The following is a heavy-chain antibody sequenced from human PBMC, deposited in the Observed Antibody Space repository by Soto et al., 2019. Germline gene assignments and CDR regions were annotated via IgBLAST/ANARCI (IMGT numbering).Heavy chain of an antibody. CDR2: IIPMFGIT. D-gene: IGHD3-16*01. CDR1: GATFSSST. J-gene: IGHJ4*02. Sequence: QVQLVQSGADVKKPGSSVKVSCKASGATFSSSTFTWVRQAPGQGLEWMGRIIPMFGITNSAQKFQGRLGITADESMNTVFMDMSSLRSDDTAIYYCATGALTFGGVLNAWGQGTLVTVSS. CDR3: ATGALTFGGVLNA. V-gene: IGHV1-69*02.